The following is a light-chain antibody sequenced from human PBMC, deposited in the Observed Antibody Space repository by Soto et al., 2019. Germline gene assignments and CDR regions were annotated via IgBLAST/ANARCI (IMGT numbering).Light chain of an antibody. CDR2: AAS. Sequence: DIQMTQSPSSLSASIGDRFTMTCRASQSISNYLNWYQLKPGKAPNLLIYAASALQSGVPSRFSGSGSGTDFTLTISSLQPEDFATYYCQQSYSTPWTFGQGTKVDIK. CDR3: QQSYSTPWT. J-gene: IGKJ1*01. CDR1: QSISNY. V-gene: IGKV1-39*01.